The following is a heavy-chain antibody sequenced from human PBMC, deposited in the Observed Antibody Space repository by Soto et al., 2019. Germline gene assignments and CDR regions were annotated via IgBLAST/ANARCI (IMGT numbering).Heavy chain of an antibody. CDR2: FDPEDGET. CDR1: GYTLTELS. Sequence: ASDSVSCTVSGYTLTELSMPCLRQAPGKGLEWMGGFDPEDGETIYAQKFQGRVTMTEDTSTDTAYMELSSLRSEDTAVYYCATVIPESSGWPNFDYWGQGTLVTVSS. CDR3: ATVIPESSGWPNFDY. D-gene: IGHD6-19*01. V-gene: IGHV1-24*01. J-gene: IGHJ4*02.